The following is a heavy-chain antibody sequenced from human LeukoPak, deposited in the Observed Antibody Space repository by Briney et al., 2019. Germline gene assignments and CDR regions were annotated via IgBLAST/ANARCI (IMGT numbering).Heavy chain of an antibody. V-gene: IGHV3-43D*04. D-gene: IGHD3-3*01. J-gene: IGHJ5*02. Sequence: GGSLRLSCAASGFTFDDYAMHWVRQAPGKGLEWVSLISWDGGSTYYADSVKGRFTISRDNGKNSLYLQMNSLRAEDTALYYCAKDGEAGYDFWSGYFDPWGQGTLVTVSS. CDR2: ISWDGGST. CDR3: AKDGEAGYDFWSGYFDP. CDR1: GFTFDDYA.